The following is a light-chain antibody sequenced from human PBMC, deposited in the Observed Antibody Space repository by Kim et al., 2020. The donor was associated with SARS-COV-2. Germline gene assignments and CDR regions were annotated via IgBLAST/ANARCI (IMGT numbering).Light chain of an antibody. CDR3: QQSYTAPYT. CDR2: AAS. Sequence: DIQMTQSPSSLSASVGDRVTITCRASQSISSYLNWYRQKPGKAPNLLIYAASSLQSGVPSRFSGSGSGTDFTLTISSLQPEDFATYYCQQSYTAPYTFGQGTKLEIK. CDR1: QSISSY. V-gene: IGKV1-39*01. J-gene: IGKJ2*01.